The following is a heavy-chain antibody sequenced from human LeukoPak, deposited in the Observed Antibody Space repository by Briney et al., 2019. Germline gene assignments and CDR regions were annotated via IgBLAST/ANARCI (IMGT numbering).Heavy chain of an antibody. CDR1: GFTFSSYW. D-gene: IGHD2-2*02. CDR2: IKQDGSEK. CDR3: ARVDIVVVPAAIVGSGYYYYYMDV. J-gene: IGHJ6*03. Sequence: GGSLRLSCAASGFTFSSYWMSWVRQAPGKGLEWGANIKQDGSEKYYVDSVKGRFTISRDNAKNSLYLQMNSLRAEDTAVYYCARVDIVVVPAAIVGSGYYYYYMDVWGEGTTVTVSS. V-gene: IGHV3-7*01.